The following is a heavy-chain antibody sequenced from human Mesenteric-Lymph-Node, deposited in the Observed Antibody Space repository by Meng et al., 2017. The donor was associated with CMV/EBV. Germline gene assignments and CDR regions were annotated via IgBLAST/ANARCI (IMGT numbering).Heavy chain of an antibody. CDR1: GVTFSSYA. V-gene: IGHV3-23*01. CDR3: AKGQLWFGYDDY. D-gene: IGHD3-10*01. CDR2: ISGSGGST. Sequence: GESLKISCAGSGVTFSSYAMSWVRQAPGKGLEWVSAISGSGGSTYYADSVKGRFTISRDNSKNTLYLQMNSLRAEDTAVYYCAKGQLWFGYDDYWGQGTLVTVSS. J-gene: IGHJ4*02.